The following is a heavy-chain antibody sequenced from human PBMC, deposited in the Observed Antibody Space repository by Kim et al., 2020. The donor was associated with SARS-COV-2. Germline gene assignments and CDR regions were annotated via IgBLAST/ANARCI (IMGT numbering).Heavy chain of an antibody. D-gene: IGHD4-17*01. CDR2: T. V-gene: IGHV3-23*01. J-gene: IGHJ4*02. CDR3: AKGSYGDYDY. Sequence: TYYSDSVKGRFTISRDNSKNTLYLQRNSRRAEDTAVYYFAKGSYGDYDYWGQGTLVTVSS.